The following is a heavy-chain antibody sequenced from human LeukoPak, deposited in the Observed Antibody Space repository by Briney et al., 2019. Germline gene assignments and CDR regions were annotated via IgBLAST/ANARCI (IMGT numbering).Heavy chain of an antibody. Sequence: GGSLRLSCAASGFTFSSYGMHWVRQAPGKGLEWVAVIWYDGSNKYYADSVKGRFTISRDNSKNTLDLQMNSLRAEDTAVYYCARDRSYDFWSGYSTPNYWGQGTLVTVSS. CDR3: ARDRSYDFWSGYSTPNY. V-gene: IGHV3-33*01. J-gene: IGHJ4*02. CDR1: GFTFSSYG. D-gene: IGHD3-3*01. CDR2: IWYDGSNK.